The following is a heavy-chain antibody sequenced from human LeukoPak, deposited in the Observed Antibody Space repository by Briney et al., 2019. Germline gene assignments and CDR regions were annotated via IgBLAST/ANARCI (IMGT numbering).Heavy chain of an antibody. J-gene: IGHJ6*02. Sequence: SETLSLTCTVSSGSISTYYWGWIRQPPGKGLEWIGCVYYSGTTYYNPSLKSRVTISVDSSKNQFSLKLHSVTASDAAVYYCARDGGTYGMDVWGQGTTVTVSS. D-gene: IGHD3-16*01. CDR3: ARDGGTYGMDV. CDR1: SGSISTYY. CDR2: VYYSGTT. V-gene: IGHV4-59*01.